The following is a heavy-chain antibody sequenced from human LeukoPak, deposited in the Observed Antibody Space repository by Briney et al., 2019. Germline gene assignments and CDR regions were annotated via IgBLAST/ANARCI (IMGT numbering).Heavy chain of an antibody. CDR2: ITLSSSSI. D-gene: IGHD3-10*01. CDR3: ARNGEYYFDY. CDR1: GFTFSNFA. J-gene: IGHJ4*02. V-gene: IGHV3-48*01. Sequence: GGSLRLSCAASGFTFSNFALSWVRQAPGKGLEWVSYITLSSSSIYYADSVKGRFTISRDNAKNSLYLQMNSLRAEDTAVYYCARNGEYYFDYWGQGTLVTVSS.